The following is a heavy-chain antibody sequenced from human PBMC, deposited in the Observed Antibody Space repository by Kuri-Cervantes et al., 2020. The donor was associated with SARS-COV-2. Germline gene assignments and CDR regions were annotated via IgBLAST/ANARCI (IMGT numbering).Heavy chain of an antibody. V-gene: IGHV3-74*01. CDR3: ARDRDGYSSSWYGGYYYGMDV. CDR2: INSDGSST. J-gene: IGHJ6*02. Sequence: GGSLRLSCAASGFTFSSYWMHWVRQAPGKGLVWVSRINSDGSSTSYADSVKGRFTISRDNAKNTLYLQMNSLRAEDTAVYYCARDRDGYSSSWYGGYYYGMDVWGQGTTVTVSS. D-gene: IGHD6-13*01. CDR1: GFTFSSYW.